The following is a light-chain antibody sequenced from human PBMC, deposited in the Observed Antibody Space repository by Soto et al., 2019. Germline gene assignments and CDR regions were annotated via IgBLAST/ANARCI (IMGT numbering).Light chain of an antibody. Sequence: QSVLTQPASVSGSPGQSITISCTGTSSDVGGYKYVSWYQQHPDKAPKLIIFEVSNRPSGISSRFSGSKSGNTASLTISGLQAEDEADYYCASYTSSSTLVFGTGTKLTVL. CDR1: SSDVGGYKY. CDR3: ASYTSSSTLV. J-gene: IGLJ1*01. V-gene: IGLV2-14*01. CDR2: EVS.